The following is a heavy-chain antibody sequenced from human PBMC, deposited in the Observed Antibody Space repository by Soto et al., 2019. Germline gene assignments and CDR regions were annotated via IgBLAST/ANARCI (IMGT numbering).Heavy chain of an antibody. CDR3: AAGYCSSTSCYLDY. J-gene: IGHJ4*02. CDR2: IVVGSGNT. Sequence: ASVKVSCKASGFTFTSSAVQWVRQARGQRLGWIGWIVVGSGNTNYAQKFQERVTITRDMSTSTAYMELSSLRSKDTAVYYCAAGYCSSTSCYLDYWGQGTLVTVSS. CDR1: GFTFTSSA. V-gene: IGHV1-58*01. D-gene: IGHD2-2*01.